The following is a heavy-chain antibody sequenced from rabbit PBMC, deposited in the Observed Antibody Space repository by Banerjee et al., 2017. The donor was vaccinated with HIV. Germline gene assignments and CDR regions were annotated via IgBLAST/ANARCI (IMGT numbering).Heavy chain of an antibody. Sequence: QEQLVESGGGLVQPGGSLKLSCKASGLDFSSYSMNWVRQAPGKGLEWIACIYTGSSGSTYYASWVNGRFTISKTSSTTVTLQMTSLTAADKATYFCARRDYDDYGTFNLWGPGTLVTFS. D-gene: IGHD2-1*01. V-gene: IGHV1S45*01. CDR2: IYTGSSGST. CDR1: GLDFSSYS. CDR3: ARRDYDDYGTFNL. J-gene: IGHJ4*01.